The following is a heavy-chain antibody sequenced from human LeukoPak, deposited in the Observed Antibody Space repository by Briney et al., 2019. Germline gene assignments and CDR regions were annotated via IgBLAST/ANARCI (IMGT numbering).Heavy chain of an antibody. CDR3: AKDRYSNYVNAFDM. CDR2: ISGSGDTI. J-gene: IGHJ3*02. CDR1: GFTFSRHA. Sequence: GGSLRLSCAASGFTFSRHAMSWVRQGPGKGLEWVSTISGSGDTIYYADSVKGRFTISRDNYMNTVSLQMNSLRAEDTAIYYCAKDRYSNYVNAFDMWGQGTMVAVSS. V-gene: IGHV3-23*01. D-gene: IGHD4-11*01.